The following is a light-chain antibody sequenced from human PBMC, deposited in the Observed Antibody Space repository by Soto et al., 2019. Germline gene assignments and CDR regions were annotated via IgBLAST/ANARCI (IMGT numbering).Light chain of an antibody. CDR1: QSVSTN. Sequence: EIVLTQSPATLSLPAWSRATLSCRASQSVSTNLAWYQPKPGQAPRLLIYDASNRATGIPARFSGSGSGTDFTLTISSLEPEDSAVYYCQQRHMWPITFGQGTRLEIK. CDR2: DAS. V-gene: IGKV3-11*01. J-gene: IGKJ5*01. CDR3: QQRHMWPIT.